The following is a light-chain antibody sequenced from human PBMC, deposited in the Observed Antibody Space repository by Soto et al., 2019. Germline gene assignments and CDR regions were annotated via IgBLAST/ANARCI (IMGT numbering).Light chain of an antibody. Sequence: QSALTQPASVSGSPGQSITISCTGTSSDVGGYNYVSWYQQHPGKAPKLMIYDVSNRPSGVSNRFSGSKSVNTASLTISGPQAEDEADYYCSSYTSSSTRVFGGGTKLTFL. CDR1: SSDVGGYNY. J-gene: IGLJ2*01. CDR2: DVS. V-gene: IGLV2-14*01. CDR3: SSYTSSSTRV.